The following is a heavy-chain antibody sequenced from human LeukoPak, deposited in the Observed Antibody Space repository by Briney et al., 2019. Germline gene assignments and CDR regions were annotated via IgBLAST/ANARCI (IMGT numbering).Heavy chain of an antibody. CDR2: IYPGDSDT. J-gene: IGHJ3*02. V-gene: IGHV5-51*01. Sequence: GESLKISCKGSGYSFSSYWLGWARQMPGKGLEWMGIIYPGDSDTTYSPSFQGQVTISADKSISTAYLQWSSLKASDTAMYYCARQILTGYSRDAFDIWGQGTMVTVSS. CDR3: ARQILTGYSRDAFDI. CDR1: GYSFSSYW. D-gene: IGHD3-9*01.